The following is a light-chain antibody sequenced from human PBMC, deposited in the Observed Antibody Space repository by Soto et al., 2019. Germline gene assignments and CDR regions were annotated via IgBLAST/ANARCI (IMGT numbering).Light chain of an antibody. V-gene: IGLV2-23*01. CDR1: TSDVGGYNL. CDR3: CSYASSSSYV. J-gene: IGLJ1*01. CDR2: EGT. Sequence: QSALPQPASVSGSPGQSITISCSGTTSDVGGYNLVSWYQQHTAKAPKLLIYEGTQRPSGVSSRFSGSKSGNTASLTISGLQAEDEADYYCCSYASSSSYVFGTGTKVTV.